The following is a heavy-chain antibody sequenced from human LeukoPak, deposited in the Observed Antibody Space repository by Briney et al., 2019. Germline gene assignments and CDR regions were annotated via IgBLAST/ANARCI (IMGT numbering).Heavy chain of an antibody. CDR1: GGSITSYY. CDR2: MYNSGGT. V-gene: IGHV4-59*01. Sequence: SETLSLTCSVSGGSITSYYWSWIRQPPGKGLEYIGYMYNSGGTNYNPSLKSRVTISVGTSKNQFSLKLGSVTAADTAVYYCTRVGQGCFDLWGRGTLVTVSS. J-gene: IGHJ2*01. CDR3: TRVGQGCFDL.